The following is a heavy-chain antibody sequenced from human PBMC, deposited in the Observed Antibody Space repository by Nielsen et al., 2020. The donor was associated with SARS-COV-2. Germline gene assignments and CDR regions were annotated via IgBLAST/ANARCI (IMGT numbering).Heavy chain of an antibody. V-gene: IGHV3-15*01. J-gene: IGHJ6*02. CDR3: ARDSSGWYALTTYYYYGMDV. Sequence: RQMPGKGLEWVGRIKSKTDGGTTDYAAPVKGRFTISRDDSKNTLYLQMNSLRAEDTAVYYCARDSSGWYALTTYYYYGMDVWGQGTTVTVSS. CDR2: IKSKTDGGTT. D-gene: IGHD6-19*01.